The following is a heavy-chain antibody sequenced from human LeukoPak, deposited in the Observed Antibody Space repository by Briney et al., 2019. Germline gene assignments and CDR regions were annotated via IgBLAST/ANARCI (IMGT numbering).Heavy chain of an antibody. V-gene: IGHV1-46*01. Sequence: GASVKVSCKASGYTFSTYYIHWVRQAPGQGLEWMGIINPSGGSTDYAQKFQGRVTMTTDTSTSTAYMELRSLRSDDTAVYYCARVWATVTTSPDYWGQGTLVTVSS. D-gene: IGHD4-17*01. J-gene: IGHJ4*02. CDR3: ARVWATVTTSPDY. CDR1: GYTFSTYY. CDR2: INPSGGST.